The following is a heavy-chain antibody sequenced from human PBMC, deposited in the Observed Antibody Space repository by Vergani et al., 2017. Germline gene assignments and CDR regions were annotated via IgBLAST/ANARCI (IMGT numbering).Heavy chain of an antibody. V-gene: IGHV3-30*02. J-gene: IGHJ4*02. D-gene: IGHD4-17*01. CDR3: AKXGRENSDYGYFDY. CDR2: IGYDGRIK. Sequence: VQLLESGGGLVQPGGSLRLSCAASGFTFSDYAMNWVRQAPGKGLEWVAFIGYDGRIKYNVDSVKGRFTISRDTSKKTLSLQMRSLRADDTAVYYCAKXGRENSDYGYFDYWGQGTLVTVSS. CDR1: GFTFSDYA.